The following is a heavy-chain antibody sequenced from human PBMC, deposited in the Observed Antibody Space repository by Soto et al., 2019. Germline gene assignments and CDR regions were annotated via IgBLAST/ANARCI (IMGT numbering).Heavy chain of an antibody. D-gene: IGHD3-3*01. J-gene: IGHJ6*02. CDR1: GGSISSSSYY. CDR2: IYYSGST. CDR3: ARGGLRFLEWLSHYGMDV. Sequence: SQTLSLTCTVCGGSISSSSYYWGWIRQPPGKGLEWIGSIYYSGSTYYNPSLKSRVTISVDTSKNQFSLKLSSVTAADTAVYYCARGGLRFLEWLSHYGMDVWGQGTTVTVSS. V-gene: IGHV4-39*01.